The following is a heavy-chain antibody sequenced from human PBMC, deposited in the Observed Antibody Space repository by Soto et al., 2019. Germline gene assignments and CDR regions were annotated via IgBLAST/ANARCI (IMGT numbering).Heavy chain of an antibody. D-gene: IGHD2-2*01. CDR3: ASDRYCSSNSCYTEKNY. CDR2: ISSGSSIT. J-gene: IGHJ4*02. Sequence: EGSLRLSCAASGFTFSSYSMNWVRQAPGKGLEWVSYISSGSSITYYADSVKGRFTISRDNAKNSLYLQMNSLRDEDTAVYYCASDRYCSSNSCYTEKNYWGQGTLVTVSS. CDR1: GFTFSSYS. V-gene: IGHV3-48*02.